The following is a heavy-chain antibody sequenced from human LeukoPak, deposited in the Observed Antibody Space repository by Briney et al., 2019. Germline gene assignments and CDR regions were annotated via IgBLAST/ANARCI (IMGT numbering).Heavy chain of an antibody. J-gene: IGHJ5*02. D-gene: IGHD3-3*01. CDR3: AHRHDGVMIWGFDP. CDR2: IYWYDGK. V-gene: IGHV2-5*01. Sequence: SGPTLVEPTQTLTLTCTFSGFSLSTSGVAVVCIRHPPPKAREWLALIYWYDGKRYSPSLKRTLTITKDTSKNQVVLTMTNMDPVDTATYYCAHRHDGVMIWGFDPWGQGTLVTVSS. CDR1: GFSLSTSGVA.